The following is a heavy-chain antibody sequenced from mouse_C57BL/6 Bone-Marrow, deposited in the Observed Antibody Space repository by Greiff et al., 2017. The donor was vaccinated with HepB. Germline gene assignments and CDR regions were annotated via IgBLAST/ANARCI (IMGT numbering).Heavy chain of an antibody. CDR1: GYTFTNYW. Sequence: QVHVKQSGAELVRPGTSVKMSCKASGYTFTNYWIGWAKQRPGHGLEWIGDIYPGGGYTNYNEKFKGKATLTADKSSSTAYMQFSSLTSEDSAIYYCARTTTVVATYWYFDVWGTGTTVTVAS. J-gene: IGHJ1*03. CDR2: IYPGGGYT. D-gene: IGHD1-1*01. V-gene: IGHV1-63*01. CDR3: ARTTTVVATYWYFDV.